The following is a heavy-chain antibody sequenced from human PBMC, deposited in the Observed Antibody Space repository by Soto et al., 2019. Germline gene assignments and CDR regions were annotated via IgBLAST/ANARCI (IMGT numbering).Heavy chain of an antibody. D-gene: IGHD3-3*01. V-gene: IGHV4-34*01. Sequence: SETLSLTCAVYGGSFSGYYWSWIRQPPGMGLEWIGEINHSGSTNYNPSLKSRVTISVDTSKNQFSLKLSSVTAADTAVYYCARGVADYDFWSGYPPHLYYYYGMDVWGQGTTVTVSS. CDR3: ARGVADYDFWSGYPPHLYYYYGMDV. CDR1: GGSFSGYY. CDR2: INHSGST. J-gene: IGHJ6*02.